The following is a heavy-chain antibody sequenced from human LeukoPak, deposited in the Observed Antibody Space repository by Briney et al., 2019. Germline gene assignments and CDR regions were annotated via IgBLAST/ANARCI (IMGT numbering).Heavy chain of an antibody. J-gene: IGHJ4*02. D-gene: IGHD6-19*01. CDR3: AKGKPYSSGWXYFDX. Sequence: PGGSLRLSCAASGFTFSSYRMSWVRQAPGKGLEWVANIKQDGSEKYYVDSVKGRFTISRDNAKNSLYLQMNSLRAEDMALYYCAKGKPYSSGWXYFDXWXQGTLVTV. V-gene: IGHV3-7*03. CDR2: IKQDGSEK. CDR1: GFTFSSYR.